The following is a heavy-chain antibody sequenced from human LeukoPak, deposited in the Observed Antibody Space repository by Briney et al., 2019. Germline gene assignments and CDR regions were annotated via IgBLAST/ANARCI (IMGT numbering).Heavy chain of an antibody. CDR2: IIPILGIA. V-gene: IGHV1-69*04. CDR1: GGTFSSYA. Sequence: GASVKVSCTASGGTFSSYAISWVRRAPGQGLEWMGRIIPILGIANYAQKFQGRVTITADKSTSTAYMELSSLRSEDTAVYYCAKDVPVRGVIITRSDDYYGMDVWGQGTTVTVSS. D-gene: IGHD3-10*01. CDR3: AKDVPVRGVIITRSDDYYGMDV. J-gene: IGHJ6*02.